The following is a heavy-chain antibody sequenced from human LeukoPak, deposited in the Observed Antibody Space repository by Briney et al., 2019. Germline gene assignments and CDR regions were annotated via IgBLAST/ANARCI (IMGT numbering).Heavy chain of an antibody. CDR2: IKQDGSEK. CDR3: ARGGRAYGD. J-gene: IGHJ4*02. Sequence: GGSLGLSCAASGFTFSNYWMSWVRQAPGKGLEWVANIKQDGSEKYYVDSVKGRFTISRDNAKNSLYLQMNSLRADDTAVYYCARGGRAYGDWGQGTLVTVSS. V-gene: IGHV3-7*04. CDR1: GFTFSNYW. D-gene: IGHD3-16*01.